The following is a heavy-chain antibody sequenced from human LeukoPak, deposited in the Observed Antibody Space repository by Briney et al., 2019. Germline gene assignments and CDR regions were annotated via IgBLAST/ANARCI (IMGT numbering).Heavy chain of an antibody. V-gene: IGHV1-69*05. CDR1: GGTFSSYA. D-gene: IGHD2-15*01. CDR3: AGDTVTPLLHNWRGGQEALLNHYYMDV. Sequence: WASVKVSCKASGGTFSSYAISWVRQAPGQGLEWMGGIIPIFGTANYAQKFQGRVTITTDESTSTAYMGLSSLRSEDTAVYYCAGDTVTPLLHNWRGGQEALLNHYYMDVWGKGTTVTVSS. CDR2: IIPIFGTA. J-gene: IGHJ6*03.